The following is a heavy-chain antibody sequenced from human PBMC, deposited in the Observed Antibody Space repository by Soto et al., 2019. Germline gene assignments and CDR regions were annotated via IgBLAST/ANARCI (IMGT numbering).Heavy chain of an antibody. Sequence: QVQLVQSQTELTKPGASVKVSCKASGYTFTSYGISWVRQAPGQGLEWVGWISPYNGNTNYAPKVQGRVTLTTDTSTNTAYMELRSLRSEDTAVYYCARGAYSDSIAPWAFNIWGQGTMVTVSS. V-gene: IGHV1-18*01. CDR3: ARGAYSDSIAPWAFNI. D-gene: IGHD3-16*01. CDR1: GYTFTSYG. J-gene: IGHJ3*02. CDR2: ISPYNGNT.